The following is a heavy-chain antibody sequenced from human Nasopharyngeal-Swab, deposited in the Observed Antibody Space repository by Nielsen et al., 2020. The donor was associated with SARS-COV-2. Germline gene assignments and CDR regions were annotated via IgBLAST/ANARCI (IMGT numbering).Heavy chain of an antibody. V-gene: IGHV4-59*13. J-gene: IGHJ5*02. CDR3: ARDSTRGVRGVGFDP. D-gene: IGHD3-10*01. CDR1: GGSISSYY. CDR2: IYYSGST. Sequence: GSLRLSCTVSGGSISSYYWSWTRQPPGKGLEWIGYIYYSGSTNYNPSLKSRVTISVDTSKNQFSLKLSSVTAADTAVYYCARDSTRGVRGVGFDPWGQGTLVTVSS.